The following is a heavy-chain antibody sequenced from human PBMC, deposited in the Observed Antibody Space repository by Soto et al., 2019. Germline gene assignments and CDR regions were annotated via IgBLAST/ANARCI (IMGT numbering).Heavy chain of an antibody. D-gene: IGHD3-16*01. CDR1: GGSISSYY. Sequence: SETLSLTCTVSGGSISSYYWSWIWQPPGKGLEWIGYIYYSGSTNYNPSLKSRVTISVDTSKNQFSLKLSSVTAADTAVYYCARLPGMGGWFDPWGQGTLVTVSS. CDR3: ARLPGMGGWFDP. J-gene: IGHJ5*02. CDR2: IYYSGST. V-gene: IGHV4-59*08.